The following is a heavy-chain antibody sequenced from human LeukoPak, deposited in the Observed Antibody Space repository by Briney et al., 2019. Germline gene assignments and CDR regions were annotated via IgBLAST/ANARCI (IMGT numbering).Heavy chain of an antibody. CDR3: ASLGCSSTSCYNY. D-gene: IGHD2-2*02. CDR2: LYSNGNR. J-gene: IGHJ4*02. CDR1: GFTVSRNY. Sequence: GGSLRLSCAASGFTVSRNYMGWVRQAPGKGLEWVSVLYSNGNRHYADSVKGRFTISRDNAKNSLYLQMNSLRAEDTAVYYCASLGCSSTSCYNYWGQGTLVTVSS. V-gene: IGHV3-53*01.